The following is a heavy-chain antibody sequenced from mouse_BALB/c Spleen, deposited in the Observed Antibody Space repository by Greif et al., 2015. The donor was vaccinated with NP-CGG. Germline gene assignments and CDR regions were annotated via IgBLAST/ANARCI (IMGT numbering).Heavy chain of an antibody. Sequence: EVKVVESGGGLVKPGGSLKLSCAASGFTFSSYAMSWVRQSPEKRLEWVAEISSGGSYTYYPDTVTGRFTISRDNAKNTLYLEMSSLRSEDTAMYYCARERDFYAMDYWGQGTSVTVSS. CDR2: ISSGGSYT. J-gene: IGHJ4*01. CDR3: ARERDFYAMDY. CDR1: GFTFSSYA. V-gene: IGHV5-9-4*01.